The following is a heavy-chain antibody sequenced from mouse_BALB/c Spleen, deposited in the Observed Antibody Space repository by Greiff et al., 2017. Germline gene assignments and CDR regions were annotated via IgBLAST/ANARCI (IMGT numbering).Heavy chain of an antibody. CDR1: GYTFTSYV. J-gene: IGHJ1*01. D-gene: IGHD2-2*01. CDR3: ARSGIYYGYDVWYFDV. CDR2: INPYNDGT. Sequence: VQLQQSGPELVKPGASVKMSCKASGYTFTSYVMHWVKQKPGQGLEWIGYINPYNDGTKYNEKFKGKATLTSDKSSSTAYMELSSLTSEDSAVYYCARSGIYYGYDVWYFDVWGAGTTVTVSS. V-gene: IGHV1-14*01.